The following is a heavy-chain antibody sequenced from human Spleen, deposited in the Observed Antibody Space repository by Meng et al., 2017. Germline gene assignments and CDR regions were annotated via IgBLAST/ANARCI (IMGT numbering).Heavy chain of an antibody. CDR1: GDSASSNSAA. Sequence: SQTLSLTCAISGDSASSNSAAWNWIRQSPSRGLEWLGRTYYRSKWYNDYAVSVKSRITINPDTSKNQFSLQLNSVTPEDTAVYYCARDKVYYDSSGYPRNYYYYYGMDVWGQGTTVTVSS. V-gene: IGHV6-1*01. CDR2: TYYRSKWYN. D-gene: IGHD3-22*01. CDR3: ARDKVYYDSSGYPRNYYYYYGMDV. J-gene: IGHJ6*02.